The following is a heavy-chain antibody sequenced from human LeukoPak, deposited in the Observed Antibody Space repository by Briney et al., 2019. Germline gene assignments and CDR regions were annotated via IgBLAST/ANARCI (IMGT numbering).Heavy chain of an antibody. CDR2: IISIFGTA. V-gene: IGHV1-69*13. Sequence: ASVNVSCKASGGTFSSYAISWVRQAPGQGLEWMGGIISIFGTANYAQKFQGRVTITADESTSTAYMELSSLRSEDTAVYYCARGPAPDSSGYQYYFDYRGQGTLVTVSS. D-gene: IGHD3-22*01. J-gene: IGHJ4*02. CDR3: ARGPAPDSSGYQYYFDY. CDR1: GGTFSSYA.